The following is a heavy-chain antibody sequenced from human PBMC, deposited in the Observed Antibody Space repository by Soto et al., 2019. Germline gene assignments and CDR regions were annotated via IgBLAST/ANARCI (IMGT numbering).Heavy chain of an antibody. V-gene: IGHV6-1*01. Sequence: SQTLSLTCAISGDSVSSNSAAWNWIRQSPSRGLEWLGRTYYRSKWYNDYAVSVKSRITINPDTSKNQFSLQLNSVTPEDTAVYYCARAAYDYIWGSYRYAFDYWGQGTLVTVSS. CDR3: ARAAYDYIWGSYRYAFDY. D-gene: IGHD3-16*02. CDR1: GDSVSSNSAA. CDR2: TYYRSKWYN. J-gene: IGHJ4*02.